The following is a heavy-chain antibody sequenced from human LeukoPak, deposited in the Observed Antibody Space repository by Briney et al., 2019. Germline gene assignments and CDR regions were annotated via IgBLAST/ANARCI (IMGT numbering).Heavy chain of an antibody. V-gene: IGHV3-30-3*01. CDR1: GFTSSSYA. CDR2: ISYDGSNK. J-gene: IGHJ5*02. CDR3: ARAVVAATHLWFDP. D-gene: IGHD2-15*01. Sequence: GGSLRLSCAASGFTSSSYAMHWVRQAPGKGLEWVAVISYDGSNKYYADSVKGRFTISRDNSKNTLYLQMNSLRAEDTAVYYCARAVVAATHLWFDPWGQGTLVTVSS.